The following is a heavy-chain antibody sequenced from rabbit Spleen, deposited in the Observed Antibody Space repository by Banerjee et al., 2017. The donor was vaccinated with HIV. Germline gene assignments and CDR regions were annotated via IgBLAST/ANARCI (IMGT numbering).Heavy chain of an antibody. Sequence: QSLEESGGDLVKPGTSLTLTCIASGVSFSGDSYMCWVRQAPGKGLEWIACIDTGSSGFTYFASWAKGRFTISKTSSTTVTLQMTSLTAADTATYFCAREDVPNDVGNLWGPGTLVTVS. CDR2: IDTGSSGFT. CDR3: AREDVPNDVGNL. D-gene: IGHD4-2*01. CDR1: GVSFSGDSY. J-gene: IGHJ4*01. V-gene: IGHV1S40*01.